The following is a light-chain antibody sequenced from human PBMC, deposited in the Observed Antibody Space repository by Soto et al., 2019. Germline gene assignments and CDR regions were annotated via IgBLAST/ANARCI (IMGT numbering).Light chain of an antibody. Sequence: EIVLTQSPGTLSLSPGGRATLSCRASQSVSRSYLAWYQQKPGQAPRLLIYGASSRAAGIPDRFSGSGSGTDFTLTINRLEPEDFAVYYCQQYGSSPNTFGQGTKVEIE. CDR1: QSVSRSY. V-gene: IGKV3-20*01. CDR3: QQYGSSPNT. CDR2: GAS. J-gene: IGKJ2*01.